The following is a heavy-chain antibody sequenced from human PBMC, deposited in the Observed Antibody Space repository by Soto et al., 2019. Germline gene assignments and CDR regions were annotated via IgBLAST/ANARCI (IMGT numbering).Heavy chain of an antibody. Sequence: QVQLQQWGAGLLKPSETLSLTCAVYGGSFSGYYWSWIRQPPGKGLEWIGEINHSGSTNYNPSLKSRXXIXVXXSKNQFSLKLSSVTAADTAVYYCARATATANLFDYWGQGTLVTVSS. CDR3: ARATATANLFDY. V-gene: IGHV4-34*01. CDR2: INHSGST. CDR1: GGSFSGYY. D-gene: IGHD2-21*02. J-gene: IGHJ4*02.